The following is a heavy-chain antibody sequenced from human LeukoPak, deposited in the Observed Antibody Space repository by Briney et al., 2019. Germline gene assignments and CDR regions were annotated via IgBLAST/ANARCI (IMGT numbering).Heavy chain of an antibody. V-gene: IGHV4-34*01. CDR1: GGSFSGYY. J-gene: IGHJ4*02. CDR2: INHSGST. CDR3: ARGSQSLGYCSGGSCRAKISDY. D-gene: IGHD2-15*01. Sequence: SETLSLTCAVYGGSFSGYYWSWIRQPPGKGLEWIGEINHSGSTNYNPSLKSRVTISVDTSKNQFSLKLSSVTAADTAVYYCARGSQSLGYCSGGSCRAKISDYWGQGTLVTVSS.